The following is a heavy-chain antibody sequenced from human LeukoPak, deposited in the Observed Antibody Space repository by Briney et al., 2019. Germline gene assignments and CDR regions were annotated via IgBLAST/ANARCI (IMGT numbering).Heavy chain of an antibody. CDR1: GYSISSGYY. V-gene: IGHV4-38-2*02. Sequence: SETLSLTCTVSGYSISSGYYWGWIRQPPGKGLEWIGSIYHSGSTYYNPSLKSRVTISVDTSKNQFSLKLSSVTAADTAVYYCARGNYDILTGYYFDYWGQGTLVTVSS. CDR3: ARGNYDILTGYYFDY. D-gene: IGHD3-9*01. CDR2: IYHSGST. J-gene: IGHJ4*02.